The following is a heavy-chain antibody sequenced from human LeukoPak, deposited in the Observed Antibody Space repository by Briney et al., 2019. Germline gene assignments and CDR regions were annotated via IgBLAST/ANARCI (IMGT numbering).Heavy chain of an antibody. CDR2: IYYSGST. Sequence: SETLSLTCTVSGGSISSYYWSWIRQPPGKGLEWIGYIYYSGSTNYNPSLKSRVTISVDTSKNQFSLQLSSVTAADTAVYYCARGHRYCTNGVCYYFDYWGQGTLVTVSS. V-gene: IGHV4-59*01. D-gene: IGHD2-8*01. CDR1: GGSISSYY. CDR3: ARGHRYCTNGVCYYFDY. J-gene: IGHJ4*02.